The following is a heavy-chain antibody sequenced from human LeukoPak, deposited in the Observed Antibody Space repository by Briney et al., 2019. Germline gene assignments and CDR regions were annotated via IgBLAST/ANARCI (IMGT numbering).Heavy chain of an antibody. Sequence: ASVKVSCKASGYTFTGYYMHWVRQAPGQGLEWMGRINPNSGGTNYAQNFQGRVTMTRDTSTSTVYMELSSLRSDDTAVYYCAKCSETGTTRWFDPWGQGTLVTVSS. D-gene: IGHD1-7*01. CDR2: INPNSGGT. CDR3: AKCSETGTTRWFDP. V-gene: IGHV1-2*06. CDR1: GYTFTGYY. J-gene: IGHJ5*02.